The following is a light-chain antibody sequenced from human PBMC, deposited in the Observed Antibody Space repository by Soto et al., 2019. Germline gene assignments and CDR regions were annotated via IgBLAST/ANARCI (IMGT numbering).Light chain of an antibody. CDR1: QSVRSNY. J-gene: IGKJ1*01. CDR2: NSS. Sequence: EIVLTQSPGTLSLSPGERATLSCRAGQSVRSNYLAWYQQKPGQAPRLLIYNSSTRATGIPDRFSGSGSGTDFTLTISRLEPEDFALYYCQQYRDLPQTFGQGTQVEIK. CDR3: QQYRDLPQT. V-gene: IGKV3-20*01.